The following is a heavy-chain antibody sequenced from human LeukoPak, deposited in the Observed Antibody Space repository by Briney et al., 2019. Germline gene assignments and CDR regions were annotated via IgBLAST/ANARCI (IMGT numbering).Heavy chain of an antibody. D-gene: IGHD6-13*01. J-gene: IGHJ3*02. CDR1: GGSISSYY. CDR2: IYTSGST. V-gene: IGHV4-4*07. CDR3: ARHLWQQLDDAFDI. Sequence: SETLSLTCTVSGGSISSYYWSWIRQPAGKGLEWIGRIYTSGSTNYNPSLKSRVTMSVDTSKNQFSLKLSSVTAADTAVYYCARHLWQQLDDAFDIWGQGTMVTVSS.